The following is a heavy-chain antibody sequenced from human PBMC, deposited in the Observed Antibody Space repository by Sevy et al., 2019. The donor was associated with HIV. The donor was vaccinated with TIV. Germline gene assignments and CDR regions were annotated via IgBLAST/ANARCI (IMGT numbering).Heavy chain of an antibody. CDR2: ISAYNGNT. CDR3: ARDLASGSYYFDY. V-gene: IGHV1-18*01. Sequence: ASVKVSCKASGYTFTSYGISWVRQAPGQGLEWMGWISAYNGNTNYAQKLQGRVTMTTDTSTGTAYMELRSLGSDDTAVYYCARDLASGSYYFDYWGQGTLVTVSS. J-gene: IGHJ4*02. D-gene: IGHD1-26*01. CDR1: GYTFTSYG.